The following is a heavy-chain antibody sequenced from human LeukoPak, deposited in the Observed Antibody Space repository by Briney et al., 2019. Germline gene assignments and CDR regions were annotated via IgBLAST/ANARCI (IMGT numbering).Heavy chain of an antibody. CDR1: GGSISSGSYY. CDR2: IYTSGST. Sequence: PSQTLSLTCTVSGGSISSGSYYWSWIRQPAGKGLEWIGRIYTSGSTNYNPSLKSRVTMSVDTSKNQFSLKLSSVTAADTAVYYCARDVYYGSGHDHWGQGTLVTVSS. J-gene: IGHJ4*02. CDR3: ARDVYYGSGHDH. V-gene: IGHV4-61*02. D-gene: IGHD3-10*01.